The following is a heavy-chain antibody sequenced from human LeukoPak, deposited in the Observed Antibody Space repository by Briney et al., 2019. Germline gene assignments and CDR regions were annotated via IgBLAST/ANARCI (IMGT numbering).Heavy chain of an antibody. V-gene: IGHV3-48*02. D-gene: IGHD1-26*01. Sequence: GGSLRLSCAASGFTFSSYSMTWVRQAPGKGLEWISYIRSSGSPIYYADSVRGRFPISEDNAKNSLYLQMNSLRDEDTAVYYCARVAVGATRVDFDYWGQGTLVTVSS. CDR2: IRSSGSPI. CDR3: ARVAVGATRVDFDY. CDR1: GFTFSSYS. J-gene: IGHJ4*02.